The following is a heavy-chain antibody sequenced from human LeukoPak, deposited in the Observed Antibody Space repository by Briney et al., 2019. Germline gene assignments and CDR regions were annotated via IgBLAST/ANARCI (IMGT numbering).Heavy chain of an antibody. J-gene: IGHJ6*02. Sequence: KPGGSLRLSCAASGFTFSSYSMNWVRQAPGKGLEWVSSISSSSSYIYYADSVKGRFTISRDNAKNSLYLQMNSLRAEDTAVYYRARDSSGWQLYYYYGMDVWGQGTTVTVSS. CDR1: GFTFSSYS. D-gene: IGHD6-19*01. CDR3: ARDSSGWQLYYYYGMDV. V-gene: IGHV3-21*01. CDR2: ISSSSSYI.